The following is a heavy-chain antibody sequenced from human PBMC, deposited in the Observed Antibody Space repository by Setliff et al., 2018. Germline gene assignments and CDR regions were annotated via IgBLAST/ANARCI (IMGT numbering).Heavy chain of an antibody. CDR3: AKDFRLLWFGEPTMNGMDV. D-gene: IGHD3-10*01. V-gene: IGHV3-74*01. Sequence: PGGSLRLSCAASGFTLSNFYMSWVRQAPGKGLVWVSHNKSDTWSTNQADSVKGRFTISRDNSKNTLYLQMNSLRAEDTAVYYCAKDFRLLWFGEPTMNGMDVWGQGTTVTVSS. J-gene: IGHJ6*02. CDR2: NKSDTWST. CDR1: GFTLSNFY.